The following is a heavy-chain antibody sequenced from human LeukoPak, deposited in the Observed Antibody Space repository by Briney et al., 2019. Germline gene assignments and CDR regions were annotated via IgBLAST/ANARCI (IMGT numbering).Heavy chain of an antibody. Sequence: GGSLRLSCAASGFTFSSYSMNWVRQAPGKGLEWVSSISSSSSYIYYADSVKGRFTISRDNAKNSLYLQMNSLRAEDTAVYYCARDIAAAVYYMDVWGKGTTVTVSS. CDR2: ISSSSSYI. J-gene: IGHJ6*03. CDR1: GFTFSSYS. V-gene: IGHV3-21*01. CDR3: ARDIAAAVYYMDV. D-gene: IGHD6-13*01.